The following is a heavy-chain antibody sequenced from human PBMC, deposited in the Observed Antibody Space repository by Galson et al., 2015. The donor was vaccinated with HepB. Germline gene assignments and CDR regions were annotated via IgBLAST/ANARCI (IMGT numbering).Heavy chain of an antibody. Sequence: SVKVSCKVSGYTLTELSMHWVRQAPGKGLEWMGGFDPEDGETIYAQKFQGRVTMTEDTSTDTAYMELSSLRSEDTAVYYCATARYSSSSWFAFDIWGQGTMLTVSS. V-gene: IGHV1-24*01. CDR3: ATARYSSSSWFAFDI. D-gene: IGHD6-13*01. CDR2: FDPEDGET. J-gene: IGHJ3*02. CDR1: GYTLTELS.